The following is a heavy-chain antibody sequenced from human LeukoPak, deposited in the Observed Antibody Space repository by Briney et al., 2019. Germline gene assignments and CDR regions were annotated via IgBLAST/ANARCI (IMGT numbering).Heavy chain of an antibody. D-gene: IGHD3-10*01. CDR1: GGSISSYY. CDR3: ARFYGSGSYYFLWFDP. CDR2: IYYSGST. Sequence: SETLSLTCTVSGGSISSYYWSWIRQPPGKGLEWVGYIYYSGSTNYNPSLKSRVTISVDTSKNQFSLKLSSGTAADTAVYYCARFYGSGSYYFLWFDPWGQGTLVTVSS. V-gene: IGHV4-59*01. J-gene: IGHJ5*02.